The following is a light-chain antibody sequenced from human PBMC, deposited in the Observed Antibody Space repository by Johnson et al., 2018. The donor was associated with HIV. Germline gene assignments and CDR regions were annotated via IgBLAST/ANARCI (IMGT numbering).Light chain of an antibody. CDR3: GTWDSSLSAYV. Sequence: QPVLTQPPSMSAAPGQRVTISCSGSSSNIGNNYVSWYQQVPGAAPKLLIYDNNRRPSGVPDRFSGSNSGTSATLGITGLQTGDEADYYCGTWDSSLSAYVFGTGTKVTVL. J-gene: IGLJ1*01. V-gene: IGLV1-51*01. CDR2: DNN. CDR1: SSNIGNNY.